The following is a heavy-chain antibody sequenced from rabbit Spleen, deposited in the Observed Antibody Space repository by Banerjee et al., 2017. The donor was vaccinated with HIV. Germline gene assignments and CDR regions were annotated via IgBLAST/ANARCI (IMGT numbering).Heavy chain of an antibody. Sequence: QEQVVESGGGLVKPGASMTLTCTASGFSLTASDFIYWVRQAPGKGLEWIACVYAGSSGNTYYASWSKGRFAISKTSSTTVSLQMTDLTAADTAAYFCARNNVGAPGYRHAIDLWGQGTLVTVS. CDR3: ARNNVGAPGYRHAIDL. J-gene: IGHJ4*01. CDR2: VYAGSSGNT. D-gene: IGHD7-1*01. V-gene: IGHV1S45*01. CDR1: GFSLTASDF.